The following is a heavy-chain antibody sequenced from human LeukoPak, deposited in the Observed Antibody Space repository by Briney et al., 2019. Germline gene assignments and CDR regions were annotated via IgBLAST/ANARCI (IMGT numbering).Heavy chain of an antibody. CDR2: IYSGGST. CDR1: GFMFRSYW. V-gene: IGHV3-53*01. D-gene: IGHD5-24*01. Sequence: GGSLRLSCAASGFMFRSYWMSWVRQAPGKGLEWVSVIYSGGSTYYADSVKGRFTISRDNSKNTLYLQMNSLRAEDTAVYYCARAHGGYKVHWYFDLWGRGTLVTVSS. CDR3: ARAHGGYKVHWYFDL. J-gene: IGHJ2*01.